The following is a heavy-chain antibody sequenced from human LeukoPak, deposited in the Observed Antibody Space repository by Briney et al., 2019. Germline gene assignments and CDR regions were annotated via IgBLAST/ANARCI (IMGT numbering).Heavy chain of an antibody. J-gene: IGHJ6*02. CDR1: GGSISSGSYY. D-gene: IGHD2-2*01. CDR2: IYTSGST. CDR3: ARGTFYCSSTSCYRGTYYYYGMDV. V-gene: IGHV4-61*02. Sequence: SQTLSLTCTVSGGSISSGSYYWSWIRQPAGKGLEWIGRIYTSGSTNYNPSLKSRVTISVDTSKNQFSLKLSSVTAADTAVYYCARGTFYCSSTSCYRGTYYYYGMDVWGQGTTVTVSS.